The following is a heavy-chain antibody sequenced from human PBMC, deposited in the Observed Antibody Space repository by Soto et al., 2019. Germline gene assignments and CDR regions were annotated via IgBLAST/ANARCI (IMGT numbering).Heavy chain of an antibody. D-gene: IGHD1-1*01. CDR3: ARDPRYGGD. CDR1: GYTFTNYG. Sequence: QVQLVQSGAEVKRPGASVKVSCKASGYTFTNYGIIWVRQAPGQGLEWMGWISGYNANTKYAEKLQGRVTMTTDTATSTVYMEVRGLTSDDTAVYYCARDPRYGGDWGQGTTVTVSS. CDR2: ISGYNANT. J-gene: IGHJ6*02. V-gene: IGHV1-18*01.